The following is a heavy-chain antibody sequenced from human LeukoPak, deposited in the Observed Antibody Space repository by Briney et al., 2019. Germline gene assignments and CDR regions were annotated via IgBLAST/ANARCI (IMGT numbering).Heavy chain of an antibody. CDR2: INPNSGGT. J-gene: IGHJ4*02. D-gene: IGHD3-10*01. CDR1: GYTFTGYY. V-gene: IGHV1-2*06. CDR3: ARVHGSGSYYNDEGSDY. Sequence: ASVKVSCTASGYTFTGYYMHWVRQAPGQGLEWMGRINPNSGGTNYAQKFQGRVTMTRDTSISTAYMELSRLRSDDTAVYYCARVHGSGSYYNDEGSDYWGQGTLVTVSS.